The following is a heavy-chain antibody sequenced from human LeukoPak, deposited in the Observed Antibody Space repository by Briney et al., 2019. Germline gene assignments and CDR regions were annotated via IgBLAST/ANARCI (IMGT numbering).Heavy chain of an antibody. Sequence: SETLSLTCTVSGGSISSYYWSWIRQPPGKGLEWIGYIYYSGSTNYNPSLKSRVTISVDTSKNQFSLKLSSVTAADTAVYYCARAYGSGRSSTYYYYGMDVWGQGTTVNVSS. CDR3: ARAYGSGRSSTYYYYGMDV. J-gene: IGHJ6*02. CDR2: IYYSGST. V-gene: IGHV4-59*01. CDR1: GGSISSYY. D-gene: IGHD3-10*01.